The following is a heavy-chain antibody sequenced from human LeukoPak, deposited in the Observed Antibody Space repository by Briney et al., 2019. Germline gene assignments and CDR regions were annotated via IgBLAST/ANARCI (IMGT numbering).Heavy chain of an antibody. CDR1: GFTFSSYA. J-gene: IGHJ5*02. CDR2: ISGSGGST. Sequence: GGSLRLSYAASGFTFSSYAMSWVRQAPGKGLEWVSAISGSGGSTYYADSVKGRFTISRDNPKNTLYLQMNSLRAEDTAVYYCAKDWDYYDSSGYYFPPGNWFDPWGQGTLVTVSS. V-gene: IGHV3-23*01. CDR3: AKDWDYYDSSGYYFPPGNWFDP. D-gene: IGHD3-22*01.